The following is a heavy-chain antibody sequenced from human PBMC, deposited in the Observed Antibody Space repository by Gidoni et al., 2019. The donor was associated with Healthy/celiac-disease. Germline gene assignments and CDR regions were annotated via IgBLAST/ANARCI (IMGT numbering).Heavy chain of an antibody. Sequence: QVTLKESGPVLVKPTETLTLTCTVSGFSLSNARMGVSCIRQPPGKALEWLAHIFSNDEKSYSTSLKSRLTISKDTSKSQVVLTMTNMDPVDTATYYCAVSTFGGVIVTSQSLDYWGQGTLVTVSS. CDR3: AVSTFGGVIVTSQSLDY. CDR2: IFSNDEK. V-gene: IGHV2-26*01. J-gene: IGHJ4*02. CDR1: GFSLSNARMG. D-gene: IGHD3-16*02.